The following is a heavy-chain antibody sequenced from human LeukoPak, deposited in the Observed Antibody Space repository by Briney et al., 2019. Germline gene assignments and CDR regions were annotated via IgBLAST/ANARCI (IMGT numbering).Heavy chain of an antibody. CDR2: IKQDGGEK. CDR1: GFTLNSYW. Sequence: GGSLRLSCAASGFTLNSYWMNWVRQAPGKGLEWVANIKQDGGEKYYLDSVKGRFTISRDNGKNSLYLQMNSLRAEDTAVYYCARDLGHFGSGSYCGYWGQGILVTVSS. D-gene: IGHD3-10*01. CDR3: ARDLGHFGSGSYCGY. J-gene: IGHJ4*02. V-gene: IGHV3-7*03.